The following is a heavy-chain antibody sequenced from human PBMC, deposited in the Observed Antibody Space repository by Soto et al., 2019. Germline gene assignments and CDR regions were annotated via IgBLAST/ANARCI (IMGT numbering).Heavy chain of an antibody. J-gene: IGHJ1*01. Sequence: QVQLQQWGAGLLKPSETLSLTCAVYGGSFSGYYWSWIRQPPGKGLEWIGEINHSASTNYNPSLKSRVTISVDTSKNQFSLKLSSVTAADTAVYYCASTYKAPYEYFQHWGQGTLVTVSS. CDR3: ASTYKAPYEYFQH. V-gene: IGHV4-34*01. D-gene: IGHD3-10*01. CDR1: GGSFSGYY. CDR2: INHSAST.